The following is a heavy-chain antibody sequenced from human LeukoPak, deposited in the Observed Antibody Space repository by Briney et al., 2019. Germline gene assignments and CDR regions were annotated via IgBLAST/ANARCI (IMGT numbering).Heavy chain of an antibody. CDR1: GFTFSSYS. CDR3: AKSRSDFSGAFDI. J-gene: IGHJ3*02. D-gene: IGHD3-10*01. CDR2: FTSSSRSI. V-gene: IGHV3-21*06. Sequence: RAGGSLRLSCAASGFTFSSYSMTWVRQAPGKGLEWVSSFTSSSRSIYYADSVKGRFTISRDNSKNTLYLQMNSLRVEDTAVYYCAKSRSDFSGAFDIWGQGTMVTVSS.